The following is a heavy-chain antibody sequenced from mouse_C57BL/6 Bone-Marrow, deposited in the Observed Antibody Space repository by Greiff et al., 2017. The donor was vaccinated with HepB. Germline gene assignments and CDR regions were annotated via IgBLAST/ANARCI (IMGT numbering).Heavy chain of an antibody. CDR2: IYPGSGST. J-gene: IGHJ1*03. D-gene: IGHD1-1*01. CDR1: GYTFTSYW. CDR3: ARRYYGSSWYFDV. Sequence: QVQLQQPGAELVKPGDSVKMSCKASGYTFTSYWITWVKQRPGQGLEWIGDIYPGSGSTNYNEKFKSKATLTVDTSSSTAYMQLSSLTSEDSAVYYCARRYYGSSWYFDVWGTGTTVTVSS. V-gene: IGHV1-55*01.